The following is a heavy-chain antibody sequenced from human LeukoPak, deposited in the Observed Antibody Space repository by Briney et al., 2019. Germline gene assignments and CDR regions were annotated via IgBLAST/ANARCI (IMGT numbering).Heavy chain of an antibody. Sequence: GGSLRLSCAASGFTFSTYWIHWVRQAPGKGLVWVSRIKTDGSSTNYADSVKGRFTISRDNAKNTLYLQMNSLRAEDTAVYYCARDLGSTSCYHWGQGTLVTVSS. V-gene: IGHV3-74*01. CDR2: IKTDGSST. CDR3: ARDLGSTSCYH. CDR1: GFTFSTYW. D-gene: IGHD2-2*01. J-gene: IGHJ4*02.